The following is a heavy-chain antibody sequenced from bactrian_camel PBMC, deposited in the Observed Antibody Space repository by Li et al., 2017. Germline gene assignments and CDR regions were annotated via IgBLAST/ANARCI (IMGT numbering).Heavy chain of an antibody. Sequence: VQLVESGGGSVQIGDSLRLSCDVSQYTQIRNCMGWARQAPGKEREGVAIIMTNSGSTFYNESVQGRFTISQDFERNTMYLQMNSLTPEDSAMYYCASAAYNSNWSRLEKRYYKYWGQGTQVTVS. CDR3: ASAAYNSNWSRLEKRYYKY. CDR2: IMTNSGST. J-gene: IGHJ4*01. V-gene: IGHV3S40*01. D-gene: IGHD6*01. CDR1: QYTQIRNC.